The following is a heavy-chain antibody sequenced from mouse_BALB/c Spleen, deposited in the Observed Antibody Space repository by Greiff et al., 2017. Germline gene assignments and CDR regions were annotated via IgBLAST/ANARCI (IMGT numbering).Heavy chain of an antibody. CDR2: ISDSGST. D-gene: IGHD2-14*01. V-gene: IGHV3-2*02. Sequence: EVQGVESGPGLVKPSQSLSLTCTVTGYSITSDYAWNWIRQLPGNKLEWMGYISDSGSTSYNPSLKSRISITRDTSKNQFFLQLNSVTTEDTATYYCARYTRFYYRYDEGYAMDYWGQGTSVTVSS. J-gene: IGHJ4*01. CDR3: ARYTRFYYRYDEGYAMDY. CDR1: GYSITSDYA.